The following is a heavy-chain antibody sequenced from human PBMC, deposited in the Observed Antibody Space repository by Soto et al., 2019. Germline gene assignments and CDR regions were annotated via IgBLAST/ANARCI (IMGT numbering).Heavy chain of an antibody. CDR1: VFTFRSLT. Sequence: GSLRLSCAASVFTFRSLTMNWVGQAAGKGLEWVSTISSNSAYIYYTDALRGRFTISRDNAKNSLHLQMNSLRAEDTAVYYCTTDASRDSSARGWFDPWGPGTLVTVSS. CDR2: ISSNSAYI. D-gene: IGHD6-13*01. CDR3: TTDASRDSSARGWFDP. J-gene: IGHJ5*02. V-gene: IGHV3-21*01.